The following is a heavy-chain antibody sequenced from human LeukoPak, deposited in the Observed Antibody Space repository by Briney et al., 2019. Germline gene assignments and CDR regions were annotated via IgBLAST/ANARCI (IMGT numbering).Heavy chain of an antibody. CDR2: ISDTGNT. J-gene: IGHJ4*02. V-gene: IGHV3-23*01. CDR3: AKASGYSSGWYFDY. CDR1: GFTLSSYA. D-gene: IGHD6-19*01. Sequence: QPGGSLRLSCAASGFTLSSYAMSWVRQAPGKGLEWVSAISDTGNTYHADSVKGRFTISRDSSKNTLFLQVNRLRPEDAAVYYCAKASGYSSGWYFDYWGQGTLVTVSS.